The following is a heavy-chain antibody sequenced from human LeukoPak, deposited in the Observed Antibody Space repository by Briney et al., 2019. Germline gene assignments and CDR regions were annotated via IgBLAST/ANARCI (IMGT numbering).Heavy chain of an antibody. V-gene: IGHV5-51*01. D-gene: IGHD2-21*02. J-gene: IGHJ4*02. Sequence: GEALQSYCQGSGYSFSCHWIGWVGQMPRKGRGWMGVICPAESNIKYSPSFQSQVTISVDKSISTAYLQWSSLKASHTAMYYCARHPSVVTPYYFDCGGQGTLVTVSS. CDR2: ICPAESNI. CDR3: ARHPSVVTPYYFDC. CDR1: GYSFSCHW.